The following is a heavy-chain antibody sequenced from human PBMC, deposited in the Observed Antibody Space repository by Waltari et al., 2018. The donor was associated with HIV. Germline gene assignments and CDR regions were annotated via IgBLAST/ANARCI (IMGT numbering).Heavy chain of an antibody. D-gene: IGHD2-15*01. CDR3: ASLYCSGGSCYDY. V-gene: IGHV3-7*01. CDR1: GFTFSSYW. CDR2: IKQDGSEK. J-gene: IGHJ4*02. Sequence: EVQLVESGGGLVQPGGSLRLSCAAYGFTFSSYWMTWVRQAPGKGLEWVANIKQDGSEKYYADSVKGRFTISRDNAKNSLYLQMNSLRAEDTAVYYCASLYCSGGSCYDYWGQGTLVTVSS.